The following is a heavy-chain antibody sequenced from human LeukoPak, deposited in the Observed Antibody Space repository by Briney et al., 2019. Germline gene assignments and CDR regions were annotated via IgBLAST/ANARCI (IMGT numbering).Heavy chain of an antibody. CDR3: AKDPNGDYIGAFDI. J-gene: IGHJ3*02. Sequence: PGGSLRLSCAASEFTFSSYGMTWVRQAPGKGLEWVSSITGSGGSTYYADSVQGRFTISRYNSKNTLYLQMNSLRAEDTAVYYCAKDPNGDYIGAFDIWGQGTMVTVSS. V-gene: IGHV3-23*01. CDR1: EFTFSSYG. D-gene: IGHD4-17*01. CDR2: ITGSGGST.